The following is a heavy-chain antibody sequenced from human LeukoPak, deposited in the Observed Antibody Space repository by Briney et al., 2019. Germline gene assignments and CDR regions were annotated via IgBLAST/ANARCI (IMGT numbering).Heavy chain of an antibody. J-gene: IGHJ4*02. CDR3: ATLYGDSRDY. D-gene: IGHD4-17*01. V-gene: IGHV3-30*03. CDR2: LSYDESYK. Sequence: QPGRSLRLSCAASGFTFSKYGMHWVRQAPGKGLEWVAVLSYDESYKNYADSVKGRFTISRDNSKNTLYLQMNRLRAEDTAVYYCATLYGDSRDYWGQGTLVTVSS. CDR1: GFTFSKYG.